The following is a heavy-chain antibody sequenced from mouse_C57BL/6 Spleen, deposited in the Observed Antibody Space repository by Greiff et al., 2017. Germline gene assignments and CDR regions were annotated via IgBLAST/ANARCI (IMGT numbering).Heavy chain of an antibody. CDR3: ARSGWITTVVGGFAY. D-gene: IGHD1-1*01. J-gene: IGHJ3*01. Sequence: QVQLQQPGTELVKPGASVKLSCKASGYTFTSYWMHWVKQRPGQGLEWIGNINPSNGGTNYNEKFKSKATLTVDKSSSTAYMQLSLLTSEDSAVYYCARSGWITTVVGGFAYWGQGTLVTVSA. V-gene: IGHV1-53*01. CDR2: INPSNGGT. CDR1: GYTFTSYW.